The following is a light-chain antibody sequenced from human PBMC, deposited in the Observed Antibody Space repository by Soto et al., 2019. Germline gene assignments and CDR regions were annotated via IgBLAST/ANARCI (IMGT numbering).Light chain of an antibody. J-gene: IGLJ1*01. V-gene: IGLV1-40*01. Sequence: QSVLTQPPSVSGAPGQRVTISCTGISSNIGAGYDVHWYQQLPGTAPKLLIYGNSNRPSGVPDRFSGSKSGTSASLAITGRQAADAADYYCQSYDSSLSGWVFGTGTKLTVL. CDR3: QSYDSSLSGWV. CDR1: SSNIGAGYD. CDR2: GNS.